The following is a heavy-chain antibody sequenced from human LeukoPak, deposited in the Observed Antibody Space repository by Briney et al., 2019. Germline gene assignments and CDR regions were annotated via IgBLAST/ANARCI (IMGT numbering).Heavy chain of an antibody. V-gene: IGHV4-59*02. CDR3: ARSHAGYYDSSGYFDAFDI. CDR1: GASVSDYY. D-gene: IGHD3-22*01. Sequence: SETLSLTCTVSGASVSDYYWSWVRQPPGKGLEWVGYIYYSGDTNYNPSLKSRVTISVDTSKNQFSLKLSSVTAADTAVYYCARSHAGYYDSSGYFDAFDIWGQGTMVTVSS. CDR2: IYYSGDT. J-gene: IGHJ3*02.